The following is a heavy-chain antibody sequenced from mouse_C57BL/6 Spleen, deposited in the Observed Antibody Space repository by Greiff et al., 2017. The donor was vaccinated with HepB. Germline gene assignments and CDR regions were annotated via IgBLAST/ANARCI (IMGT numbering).Heavy chain of an antibody. J-gene: IGHJ4*01. D-gene: IGHD2-3*01. CDR1: GFTFSDYY. CDR2: INYDGSST. CDR3: AREGAPYDGPPMDY. V-gene: IGHV5-16*01. Sequence: EVKVVESEGGLVQPGSSMKLSCTASGFTFSDYYMAWVRQVPEKGLEWVANINYDGSSTYYLDSLKSRFIISRDNAKNILYLQMSSLKSEDTATYYCAREGAPYDGPPMDYWGQGTSVTVSS.